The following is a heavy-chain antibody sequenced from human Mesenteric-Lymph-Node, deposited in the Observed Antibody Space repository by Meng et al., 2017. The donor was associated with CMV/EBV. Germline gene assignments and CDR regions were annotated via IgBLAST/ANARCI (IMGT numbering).Heavy chain of an antibody. J-gene: IGHJ4*02. CDR3: ARERQQLGLDY. D-gene: IGHD6-13*01. Sequence: SCAASGLTFSDYYMSWIRQAPGKGLEWVAYISGSGSTIYYADSVKGRVTISRDNAKNSLYLQMNSLRAEDTAVYYCARERQQLGLDYWGQGTLVTVSS. V-gene: IGHV3-11*01. CDR2: ISGSGSTI. CDR1: GLTFSDYY.